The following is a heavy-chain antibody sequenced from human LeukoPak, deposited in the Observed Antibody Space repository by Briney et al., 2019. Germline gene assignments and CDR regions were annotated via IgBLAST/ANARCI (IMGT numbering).Heavy chain of an antibody. CDR1: GFTFSSYS. V-gene: IGHV3-48*01. CDR3: ARDNWGCSSTSCSHNL. Sequence: GGSLRLSCAASGFTFSSYSMNWVRQAPGKGLEWVSYISSSSSTIYYADSVKGRFTISRDNAKNSLYLQMNSLRAEDTAVYYCARDNWGCSSTSCSHNLWGQGTLVTVSS. J-gene: IGHJ5*02. D-gene: IGHD2-2*01. CDR2: ISSSSSTI.